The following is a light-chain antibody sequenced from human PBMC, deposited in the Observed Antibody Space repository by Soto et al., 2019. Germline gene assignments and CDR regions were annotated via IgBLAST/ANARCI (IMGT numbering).Light chain of an antibody. V-gene: IGLV2-14*01. CDR3: SSYTSLSTLYV. Sequence: QSALTQPASVSGSPGQSITISCTGTSSDVGGYNYVSWYQQHPGKAPKLMIYDVSNRPSGVSNRFSGSKSGNTASLTISGLQAEDEADYYCSSYTSLSTLYVFGTGTKVTVL. J-gene: IGLJ1*01. CDR1: SSDVGGYNY. CDR2: DVS.